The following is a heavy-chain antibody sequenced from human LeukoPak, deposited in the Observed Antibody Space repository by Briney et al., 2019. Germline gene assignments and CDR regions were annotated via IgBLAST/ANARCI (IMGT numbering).Heavy chain of an antibody. Sequence: GGTLRLSCEASGFIFNTYGMSWVRQAPGKGLEWVSAISGSGGSTYYADSVKGRFTISRDNSRNTVYLHMNSLRAEDTAVYYCARGFTSSGYLWLYYFDYWGQGTLVTVSS. V-gene: IGHV3-23*01. CDR1: GFIFNTYG. CDR2: ISGSGGST. CDR3: ARGFTSSGYLWLYYFDY. D-gene: IGHD3-22*01. J-gene: IGHJ4*02.